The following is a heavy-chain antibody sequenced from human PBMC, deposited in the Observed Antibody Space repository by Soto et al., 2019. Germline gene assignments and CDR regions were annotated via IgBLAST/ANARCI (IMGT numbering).Heavy chain of an antibody. CDR2: FRESGGTT. J-gene: IGHJ4*02. Sequence: GGAPRLSFAASGFGFTFSTSAMSCVRQAPGKGLECVSTFRESGGTTHYANSVKGRFTISRDPSKNMLYLQMNSLRDEDTAIYYCARDLSYGDKSQYWGQGNLVTVSS. D-gene: IGHD4-17*01. V-gene: IGHV3-23*01. CDR1: GFGFTFSTSA. CDR3: ARDLSYGDKSQY.